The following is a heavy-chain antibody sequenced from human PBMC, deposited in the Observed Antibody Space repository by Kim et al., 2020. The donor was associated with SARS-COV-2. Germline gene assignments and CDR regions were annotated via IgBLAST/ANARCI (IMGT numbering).Heavy chain of an antibody. CDR3: AKTTGGYNEGRFDFDC. CDR2: ISVNGGTT. D-gene: IGHD5-18*01. Sequence: GGSLRLSCAASGFTFSNYAMTWVRQAPGKGLEWVSSISVNGGTTYYADSVKGRFTISRDNSKNTLYLQMNSLRVEDTAVYYCAKTTGGYNEGRFDFDCWG. V-gene: IGHV3-23*01. J-gene: IGHJ4*01. CDR1: GFTFSNYA.